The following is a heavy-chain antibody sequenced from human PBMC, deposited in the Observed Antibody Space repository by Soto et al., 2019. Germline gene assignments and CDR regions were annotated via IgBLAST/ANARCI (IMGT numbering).Heavy chain of an antibody. J-gene: IGHJ4*02. V-gene: IGHV3-23*01. CDR2: ITADCVGT. CDR3: AKDRGASGWPESEC. CDR1: GFTFSSYI. Sequence: GSLRLSCTASGFTFSSYIMNWVRQSPGKGLEWISTITADCVGTFYADSVKGRFTISRDNSKNTLYLQMDNLRAEDTALYYCAKDRGASGWPESECWGKGTNVIVSS. D-gene: IGHD6-19*01.